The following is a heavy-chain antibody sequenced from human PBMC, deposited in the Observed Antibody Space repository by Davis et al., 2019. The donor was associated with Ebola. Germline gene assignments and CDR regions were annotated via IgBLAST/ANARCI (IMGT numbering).Heavy chain of an antibody. CDR1: AGSFSGYY. V-gene: IGHV4-34*01. J-gene: IGHJ4*02. CDR3: ARAYALRLIQGEFDY. CDR2: INHSGST. D-gene: IGHD5-12*01. Sequence: PSETLSLTCAVYAGSFSGYYWSWIRQPPGKGPEWIGEINHSGSTNYNPSLKSRVTISVDTSKNQFSLKLSSVTAADTAVYYCARAYALRLIQGEFDYWGQGTLVTVSS.